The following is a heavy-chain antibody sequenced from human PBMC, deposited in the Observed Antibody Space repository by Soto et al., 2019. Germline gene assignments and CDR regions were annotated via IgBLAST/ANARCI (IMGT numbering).Heavy chain of an antibody. CDR3: ARQRACSGGSCYGAFDI. Sequence: GESLKISCKGSGYSFTSYWIGWVRQMPGKXLEWMGIIYPGDSDTRYSPSFQGQVTISADKSISTAYLQWSSLKASDTAMYYCARQRACSGGSCYGAFDIWGQGTMVTVSS. V-gene: IGHV5-51*01. D-gene: IGHD2-15*01. CDR2: IYPGDSDT. J-gene: IGHJ3*02. CDR1: GYSFTSYW.